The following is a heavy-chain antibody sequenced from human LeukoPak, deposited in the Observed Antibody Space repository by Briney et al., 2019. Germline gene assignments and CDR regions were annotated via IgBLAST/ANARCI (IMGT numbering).Heavy chain of an antibody. V-gene: IGHV4-34*01. D-gene: IGHD1-26*01. Sequence: ASETLSFTCAVYGGSFSGYYWSWIRQPPGKGLEWIGEINHSGSTNYNPSLKSRVTISVDTSKNQFSLKLSSVTAADTAVYYCARHWGGSYHPYFDYWGQGTLVTVSS. CDR2: INHSGST. CDR3: ARHWGGSYHPYFDY. J-gene: IGHJ4*02. CDR1: GGSFSGYY.